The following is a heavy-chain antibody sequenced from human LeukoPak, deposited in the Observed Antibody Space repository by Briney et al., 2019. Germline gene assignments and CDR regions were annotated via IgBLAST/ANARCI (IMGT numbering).Heavy chain of an antibody. J-gene: IGHJ4*02. Sequence: ASVKVSCKASGYTFTSYGISWVRQAPGQGLEWMGWISAYNGNTNYAQKLQGIVTMTTDTSTSTAYMELRSLRSDDTAVYYCARDRLWQWLVRPYFDYWGQGTLVTVSS. CDR2: ISAYNGNT. CDR1: GYTFTSYG. V-gene: IGHV1-18*01. CDR3: ARDRLWQWLVRPYFDY. D-gene: IGHD6-19*01.